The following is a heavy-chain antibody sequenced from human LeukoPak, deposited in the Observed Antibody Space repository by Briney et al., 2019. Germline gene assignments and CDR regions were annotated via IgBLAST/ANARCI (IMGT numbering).Heavy chain of an antibody. Sequence: GGSLGLSCTASGFTFGDYAMSWVRQAPGKGLEWVGFIRSKAYGGTTEYAASVKGRFTISRDDSKSIAYLQMNSLKTEDTAVYYCTRDLYDFWSGYLLDYWGQGTLATVSS. CDR3: TRDLYDFWSGYLLDY. V-gene: IGHV3-49*04. CDR2: IRSKAYGGTT. CDR1: GFTFGDYA. D-gene: IGHD3-3*01. J-gene: IGHJ4*02.